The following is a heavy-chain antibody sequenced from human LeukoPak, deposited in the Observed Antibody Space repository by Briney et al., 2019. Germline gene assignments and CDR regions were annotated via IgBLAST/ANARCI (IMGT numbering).Heavy chain of an antibody. CDR1: GFTFDDYA. V-gene: IGHV3-9*01. J-gene: IGHJ4*02. Sequence: GGSLRLSCAASGFTFDDYAMHWVRQAPGKGLEWVSGISWNSGSIGYADSVKGRFTISRDNAKNSLYLQMNSLRAEDTAVYYCAKIARYSSSSYYWGQGTLVTVSS. D-gene: IGHD2-2*01. CDR2: ISWNSGSI. CDR3: AKIARYSSSSYY.